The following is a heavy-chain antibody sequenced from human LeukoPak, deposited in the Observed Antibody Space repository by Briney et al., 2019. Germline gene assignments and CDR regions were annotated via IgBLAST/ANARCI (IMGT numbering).Heavy chain of an antibody. CDR1: GYTFTSYG. CDR3: ARDLRRWELRYFDL. Sequence: GASVKVSCKASGYTFTSYGISWVRQAPGQGLEWMGWISAYNGNTNYAQKPQGRVTMTTDTSTSTAYMELRSLRSDDTAVYYCARDLRRWELRYFDLWGRGTLVTVSS. D-gene: IGHD1-26*01. J-gene: IGHJ2*01. V-gene: IGHV1-18*01. CDR2: ISAYNGNT.